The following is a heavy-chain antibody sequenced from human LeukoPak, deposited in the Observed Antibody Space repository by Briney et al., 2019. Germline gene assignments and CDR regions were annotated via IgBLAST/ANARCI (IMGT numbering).Heavy chain of an antibody. Sequence: ASVKVSCKASGYTFTSSGISGVRQAPGQGREWMGWTSAYNGNTNYAQKLQGRVTMTTDTSRSTAYMELRSQRSDDTAVYYCARDQGRITGTTCSGALDYWGQGTLVTVSS. CDR1: GYTFTSSG. CDR3: ARDQGRITGTTCSGALDY. D-gene: IGHD1-7*01. V-gene: IGHV1-18*01. J-gene: IGHJ4*02. CDR2: TSAYNGNT.